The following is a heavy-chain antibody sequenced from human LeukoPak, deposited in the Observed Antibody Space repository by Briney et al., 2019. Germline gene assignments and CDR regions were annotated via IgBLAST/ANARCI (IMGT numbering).Heavy chain of an antibody. CDR2: ISAGGGSK. CDR1: GFTFSSSA. V-gene: IGHV3-23*01. J-gene: IGHJ4*02. Sequence: GGSLRLSCAASGFTFSSSAMNWVRQAPGKGLEWVSTISAGGGSKYYADFVKGRFTISRDNSKNTVYLQMDSLRAEDTALYYCAKRIVGATIFDCWGQGTLVTVSS. CDR3: AKRIVGATIFDC. D-gene: IGHD1-26*01.